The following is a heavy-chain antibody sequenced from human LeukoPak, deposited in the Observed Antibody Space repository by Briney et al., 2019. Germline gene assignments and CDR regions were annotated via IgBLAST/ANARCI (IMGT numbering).Heavy chain of an antibody. CDR3: ARRGIAAAGTGDYYGMDV. CDR1: GGSISSGGYS. J-gene: IGHJ6*02. V-gene: IGHV4-30-2*01. D-gene: IGHD6-13*01. Sequence: SETLSLTCAVSGGSISSGGYSWSWIRQPPGKGLEWIGYIYHSGSTYYNPSLKSRVTISVDRSKNQFSLKLSSVTAADTAVYYCARRGIAAAGTGDYYGMDVWGQGTTVTVSS. CDR2: IYHSGST.